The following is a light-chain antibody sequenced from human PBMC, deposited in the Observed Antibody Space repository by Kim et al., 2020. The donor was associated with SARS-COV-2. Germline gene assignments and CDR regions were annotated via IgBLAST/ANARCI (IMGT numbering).Light chain of an antibody. CDR3: MQGTHWHRT. J-gene: IGKJ1*01. CDR2: KVS. Sequence: DVVMTQSPLSLPVTLGQPASISCRSSQSLVHSDGNTYLNWFQQRPGQSPRRLFYKVSNRDSGVPDRFSGSGSGTDFTLKISRVEAEDVGVYYCMQGTHWHRTFGQGTKVDIK. CDR1: QSLVHSDGNTY. V-gene: IGKV2-30*02.